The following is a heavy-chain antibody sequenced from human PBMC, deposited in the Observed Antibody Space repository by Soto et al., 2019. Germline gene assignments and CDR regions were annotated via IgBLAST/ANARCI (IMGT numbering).Heavy chain of an antibody. CDR1: GVSISSTNHF. Sequence: QVQLQESGPGLVKPSQTLSLSCAVSGVSISSTNHFWNWIRQPPGKGLEWIGFINYSGSTYYNPSLKSRVTISVDTSKNQFSLKLSSVTAADTAVYYCARDNRVAGFYWGQGTLVTVSS. CDR2: INYSGST. D-gene: IGHD6-19*01. CDR3: ARDNRVAGFY. J-gene: IGHJ4*02. V-gene: IGHV4-31*11.